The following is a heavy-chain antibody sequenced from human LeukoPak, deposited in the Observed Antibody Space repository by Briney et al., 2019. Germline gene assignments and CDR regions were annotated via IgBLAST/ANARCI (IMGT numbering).Heavy chain of an antibody. D-gene: IGHD3-9*01. V-gene: IGHV3-23*01. Sequence: GGSLRLSCAASGFTFSSYAMSWVRQASGKGLEWVSAISGSGGSTYYADSVKGRFTISGDNSKNTLYLQMNSLRAEDTAVYYCAKGNKGPYYDILTGYPYWYFDLWGRGTLVTVSS. CDR2: ISGSGGST. J-gene: IGHJ2*01. CDR1: GFTFSSYA. CDR3: AKGNKGPYYDILTGYPYWYFDL.